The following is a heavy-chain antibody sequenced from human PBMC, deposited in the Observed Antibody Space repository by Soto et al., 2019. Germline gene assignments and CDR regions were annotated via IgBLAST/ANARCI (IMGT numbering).Heavy chain of an antibody. CDR2: FDPEDGET. D-gene: IGHD3-10*01. J-gene: IGHJ4*02. CDR1: GYTLTELS. V-gene: IGHV1-24*01. Sequence: GASVKVSCKVSGYTLTELSMHWVRQAPGKGLEWMGGFDPEDGETIYAQKFQGRVTMTEDTSTDTAYMELSSLRSEDTAVYYCATAGPYYGSGSYYNVDYWGQGTLVTVSS. CDR3: ATAGPYYGSGSYYNVDY.